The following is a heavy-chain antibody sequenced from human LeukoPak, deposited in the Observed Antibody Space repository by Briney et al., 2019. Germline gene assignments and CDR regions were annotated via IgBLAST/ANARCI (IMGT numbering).Heavy chain of an antibody. D-gene: IGHD4-23*01. CDR2: TYHSGTS. CDR3: ARKYGSNAGYFDY. Sequence: SDTLSLTCAVSGYSISTGDYWGWVRQPPGKGLEWIGNTYHSGTSYYNPSLKSRVTISVDTSKNQFSLTLSSVTAADTALYYCARKYGSNAGYFDYWGQGALVTVSS. CDR1: GYSISTGDY. V-gene: IGHV4-38-2*01. J-gene: IGHJ4*02.